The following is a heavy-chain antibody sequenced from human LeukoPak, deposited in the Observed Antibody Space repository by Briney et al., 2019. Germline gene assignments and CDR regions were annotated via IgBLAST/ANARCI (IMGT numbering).Heavy chain of an antibody. J-gene: IGHJ6*03. CDR3: ARWDLDCSSTSCYAGDYYYYMDV. D-gene: IGHD2-2*01. CDR1: GYTFTSYG. CDR2: ISAYNGNT. V-gene: IGHV1-18*01. Sequence: ASVKVSCKASGYTFTSYGISWVRQAPGQGLEWMGWISAYNGNTNYAQKLQGRVTMTTDTSTSTAYMELRSLRSDDTAVYYCARWDLDCSSTSCYAGDYYYYMDVWGKGTTVTVSS.